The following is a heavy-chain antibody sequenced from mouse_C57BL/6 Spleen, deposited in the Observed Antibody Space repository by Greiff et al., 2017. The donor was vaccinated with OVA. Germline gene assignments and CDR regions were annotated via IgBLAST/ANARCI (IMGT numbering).Heavy chain of an antibody. V-gene: IGHV1-26*01. CDR3: ARSSYWYFDV. CDR1: GYTFTDYH. J-gene: IGHJ1*03. Sequence: EVQLQQSGPELVKPGASVKISCKASGYTFTDYHMNWVNQSHGKSLEWIGDINPNNGGTSYNQKFKGKATLTVDKSSSTAYMELRSLTSEDSAVYYCARSSYWYFDVWGTGTTVTVSS. CDR2: INPNNGGT. D-gene: IGHD1-3*01.